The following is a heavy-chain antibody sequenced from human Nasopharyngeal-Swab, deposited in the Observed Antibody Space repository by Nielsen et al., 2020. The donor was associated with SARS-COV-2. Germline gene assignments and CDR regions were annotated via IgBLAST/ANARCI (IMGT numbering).Heavy chain of an antibody. CDR2: INAGNGNT. Sequence: KVSCKASGYTFTSYAMHWVRQAPGQRLEWMGWINAGNGNTKYSQKFQGRVTITRDTSASTAYMELSSLRSEDTAVYYCARDWVGSSSWYADYWGQGTLVTVSS. CDR3: ARDWVGSSSWYADY. D-gene: IGHD6-13*01. J-gene: IGHJ4*02. CDR1: GYTFTSYA. V-gene: IGHV1-3*01.